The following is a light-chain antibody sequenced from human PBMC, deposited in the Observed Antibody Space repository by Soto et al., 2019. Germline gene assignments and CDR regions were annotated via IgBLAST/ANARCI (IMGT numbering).Light chain of an antibody. CDR3: QQYGSSPGT. CDR1: QSVDSNY. CDR2: GAS. J-gene: IGKJ1*01. V-gene: IGKV3-20*01. Sequence: EIVLTQSPGTLSLSPGERATLSCRATQSVDSNYLAWYQQNPGQAPRLLIYGASRRATGVPDRFSGSGSGTDFTLTISRLEPEDFAVYYCQQYGSSPGTFGQGTKVDNK.